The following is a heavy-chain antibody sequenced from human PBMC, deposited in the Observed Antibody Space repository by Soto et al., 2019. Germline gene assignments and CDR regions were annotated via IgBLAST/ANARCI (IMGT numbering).Heavy chain of an antibody. D-gene: IGHD3-3*01. J-gene: IGHJ5*02. V-gene: IGHV4-34*01. CDR3: ATRITVFGLLIPPFDP. CDR1: GGSANGYS. CDR2: INHTGGT. Sequence: PPETLSPTCAVYGGSANGYSWNWIRQPPGKGLEWIGAINHTGGTHYNPSLKSRVTMSVDTSKNQFSLRLSSVTAADTAIYYCATRITVFGLLIPPFDPWGQGTQLTVS.